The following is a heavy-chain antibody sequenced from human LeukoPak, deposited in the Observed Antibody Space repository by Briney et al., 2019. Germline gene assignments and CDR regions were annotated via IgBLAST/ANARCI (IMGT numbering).Heavy chain of an antibody. Sequence: SETLSLTCTVPGGSISSGDYYWGWIRQPPGKGLAWTGSIYYSGSTYYNPSLKSLFPISVDTSKNQFSLKLSSVPAADTAVYYCARQRGSSDCSSTSCYSRSGNWFDPWGQGTLVTVSS. CDR3: ARQRGSSDCSSTSCYSRSGNWFDP. D-gene: IGHD2-2*02. J-gene: IGHJ5*02. CDR1: GGSISSGDYY. CDR2: IYYSGST. V-gene: IGHV4-39*01.